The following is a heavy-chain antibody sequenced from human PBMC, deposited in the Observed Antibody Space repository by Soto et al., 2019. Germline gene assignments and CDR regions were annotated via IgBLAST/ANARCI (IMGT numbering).Heavy chain of an antibody. CDR2: IYPGDSET. J-gene: IGHJ1*01. V-gene: IGHV5-51*01. D-gene: IGHD4-17*01. CDR3: ARQEGDYLAEYFQH. Sequence: PGESLKISCKGSGYSFSNYWIVWVRQMPGKGLEWMGIIYPGDSETKYSPSFQGQVTISADKSISTAYLQWSSLKASDTAMYYCARQEGDYLAEYFQHWGQGTLVTVSS. CDR1: GYSFSNYW.